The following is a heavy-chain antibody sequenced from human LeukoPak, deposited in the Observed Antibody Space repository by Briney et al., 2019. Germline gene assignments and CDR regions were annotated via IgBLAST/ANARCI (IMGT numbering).Heavy chain of an antibody. J-gene: IGHJ4*02. CDR1: GFTFSGYS. Sequence: AGGSLRLSCAASGFTFSGYSMNWVRQAPGKGLEWVSSITSSSTYTYYADSVKGRFTISRDNSKNSLYLQMNSLRAEDTAFYYCAREATYDVSDNWGQGTLVTVSS. D-gene: IGHD3-16*01. CDR2: ITSSSTYT. CDR3: AREATYDVSDN. V-gene: IGHV3-21*01.